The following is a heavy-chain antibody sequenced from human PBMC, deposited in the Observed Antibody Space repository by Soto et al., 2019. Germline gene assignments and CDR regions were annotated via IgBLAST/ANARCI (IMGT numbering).Heavy chain of an antibody. Sequence: QVQLVQSGAEVKKPGASVKISCKASGYTFTSHAMHWVRQAPGQRLEWMGWINPGNGQTEYSQKFQGSVTITRDTPASSAYMELSTLTSEDTAVDFSARRQQAVKVNYCHYWGQGTLEPVS. CDR3: ARRQQAVKVNYCHY. CDR1: GYTFTSHA. D-gene: IGHD6-13*01. J-gene: IGHJ4*02. V-gene: IGHV1-3*01. CDR2: INPGNGQT.